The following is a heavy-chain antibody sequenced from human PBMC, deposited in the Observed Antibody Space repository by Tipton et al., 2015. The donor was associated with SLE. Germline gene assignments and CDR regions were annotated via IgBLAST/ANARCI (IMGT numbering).Heavy chain of an antibody. V-gene: IGHV4-4*09. D-gene: IGHD5-18*01. Sequence: TLPLTCTVSGASISSHYWSWIRQPAGKGLEWIGYIYTSGSTNYNPSLKSRVTISVDTSKNQFSLKLSSVTAADTAVYYCAREEDTAMAKDAFDIWGQGTMVTVSS. CDR1: GASISSHY. CDR2: IYTSGST. CDR3: AREEDTAMAKDAFDI. J-gene: IGHJ3*02.